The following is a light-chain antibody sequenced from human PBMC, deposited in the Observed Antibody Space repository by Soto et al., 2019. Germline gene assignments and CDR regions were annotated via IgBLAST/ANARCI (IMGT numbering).Light chain of an antibody. CDR3: FSHRSGDSHV. CDR1: SSDIGAYNY. CDR2: GVT. Sequence: QSLLTHPASLSGSPGQSITISCTGTSSDIGAYNYVSWYQQYPGKAPKLMIYGVTNRPSGVSNRFSGSKTGNTASLTISGLQAEDEADYYCFSHRSGDSHVFGTGTKVTVL. V-gene: IGLV2-14*01. J-gene: IGLJ1*01.